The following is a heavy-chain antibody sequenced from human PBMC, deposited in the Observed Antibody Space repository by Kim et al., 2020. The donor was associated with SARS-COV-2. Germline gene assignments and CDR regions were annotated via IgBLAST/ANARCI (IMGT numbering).Heavy chain of an antibody. CDR3: AIRFWGWLSPNWFDP. Sequence: ASVKVSCKASGYTFTSYAMNWVRQAPGQGLEWMGWINTNTGNPTYAQGFTGRFGFSLDTSVSTAYLQIRSLKAEATAVYYGAIRFWGWLSPNWFDPWGQGTLVTVSS. CDR2: INTNTGNP. J-gene: IGHJ5*02. V-gene: IGHV7-4-1*02. CDR1: GYTFTSYA. D-gene: IGHD3-3*01.